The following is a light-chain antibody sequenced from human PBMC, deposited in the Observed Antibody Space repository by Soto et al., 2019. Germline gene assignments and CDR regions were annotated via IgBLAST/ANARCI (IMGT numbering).Light chain of an antibody. CDR1: QSVRSN. Sequence: EIMMTQSPATLSVSPGERATLSCRASQSVRSNLAWYQQIPGQAPRLLMYGASIRDTGIPARFSGSGSGTEYTLTITRLQSEDFAVYYCQQYDNWYWTFGQRTRVEI. V-gene: IGKV3-15*01. J-gene: IGKJ1*01. CDR2: GAS. CDR3: QQYDNWYWT.